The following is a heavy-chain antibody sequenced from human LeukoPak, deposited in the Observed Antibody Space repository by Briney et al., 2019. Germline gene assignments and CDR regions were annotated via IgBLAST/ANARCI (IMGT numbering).Heavy chain of an antibody. CDR2: IYYSGST. Sequence: PSETLSLTCTVSGGSISSYYWSWIRQPPGKGLEWIGYIYYSGSTNYNPSLKSRVTISVDTSKNQFPLKLSSVTAADTAVYYCARDICSSTSCWGFDYWGQGTLVTVSS. D-gene: IGHD2-2*01. J-gene: IGHJ4*02. CDR1: GGSISSYY. V-gene: IGHV4-59*01. CDR3: ARDICSSTSCWGFDY.